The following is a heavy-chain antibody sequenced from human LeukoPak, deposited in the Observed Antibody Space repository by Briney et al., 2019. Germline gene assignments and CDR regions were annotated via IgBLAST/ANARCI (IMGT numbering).Heavy chain of an antibody. V-gene: IGHV3-23*01. Sequence: GGSLRLSCAASGFTFSSYAMSWVRQAPGKGLELVSAISGSGGSTYYADSVKGRFTISRDNSKNTLYLQMNSLRAEDTAVYYCGSSGYDKKIDYWGQGTLVTVSS. CDR2: ISGSGGST. CDR1: GFTFSSYA. D-gene: IGHD5-12*01. J-gene: IGHJ4*02. CDR3: GSSGYDKKIDY.